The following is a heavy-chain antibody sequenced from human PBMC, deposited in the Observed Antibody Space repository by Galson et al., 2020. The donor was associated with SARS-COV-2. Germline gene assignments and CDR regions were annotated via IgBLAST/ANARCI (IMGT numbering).Heavy chain of an antibody. J-gene: IGHJ6*02. CDR2: IYSGGST. Sequence: GGSLRLSCAASGLSVSSNYMSWVRQAPGKGLEWVSIIYSGGSTYYADSVEGRFTISRDNSKITLYLQMNSLRVEATAVYYCARDVYYYGMDVWGQGTTVTGSS. CDR1: GLSVSSNY. CDR3: ARDVYYYGMDV. V-gene: IGHV3-53*01.